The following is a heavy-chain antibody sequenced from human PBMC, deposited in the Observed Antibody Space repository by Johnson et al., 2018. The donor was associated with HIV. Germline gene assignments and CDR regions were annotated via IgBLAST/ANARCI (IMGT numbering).Heavy chain of an antibody. V-gene: IGHV3-30*04. CDR3: ARGGGCGGDCYSGYDAFDI. D-gene: IGHD2-21*01. CDR1: GFTFSSYA. Sequence: QVQLVESGGGLVQPGGSLRLSCAASGFTFSSYAMSWVRQAPGKGLEWVAVISFDGSNRNYADSVKGRFTISRNNSKNMLYLQMNSLREEDTAVFYCARGGGCGGDCYSGYDAFDIWGQGTMVTVSS. CDR2: ISFDGSNR. J-gene: IGHJ3*02.